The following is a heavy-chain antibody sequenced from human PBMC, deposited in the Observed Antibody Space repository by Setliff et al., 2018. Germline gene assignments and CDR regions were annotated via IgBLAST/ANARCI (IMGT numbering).Heavy chain of an antibody. CDR1: GYTFANYW. Sequence: GESLKISCKGSGYTFANYWIGWVRQMPGKGLGWMGIIYPGDSDTRYSPSFRGQVTISADKSISTAYLQWSSLKASDTAMYYCARPRTSSNPDSDSSDIWGQGTLVTVSS. V-gene: IGHV5-51*01. J-gene: IGHJ3*02. CDR3: ARPRTSSNPDSDSSDI. D-gene: IGHD6-13*01. CDR2: IYPGDSDT.